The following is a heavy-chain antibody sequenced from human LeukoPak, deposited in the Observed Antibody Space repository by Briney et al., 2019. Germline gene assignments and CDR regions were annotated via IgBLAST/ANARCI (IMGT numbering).Heavy chain of an antibody. CDR1: GGFISSYY. Sequence: PSETLSLTCTVSGGFISSYYWSWIRQPAGKGLEWIGRIYTSGSTNYNPSLKSRVTMSVDTSKNQFSLKLSSVTAADTAVYYCAREDIVVVPATDGFDIWGQGTMVTVSS. V-gene: IGHV4-4*07. D-gene: IGHD2-2*01. CDR2: IYTSGST. CDR3: AREDIVVVPATDGFDI. J-gene: IGHJ3*02.